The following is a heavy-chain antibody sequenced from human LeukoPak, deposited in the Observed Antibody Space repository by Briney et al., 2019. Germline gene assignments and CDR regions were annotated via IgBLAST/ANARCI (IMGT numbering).Heavy chain of an antibody. J-gene: IGHJ4*02. D-gene: IGHD5-18*01. CDR1: GGSISSYY. CDR2: IYYSGST. CDR3: ARGTAMVYYFDY. V-gene: IGHV4-59*01. Sequence: SETLSLTCTVSGGSISSYYWSWIRQPPGKGLEWIGYIYYSGSTNYNPSLKSRVTISVDASKNQFSLKLSSVTAADTAVYYCARGTAMVYYFDYWGQGTLVTVSS.